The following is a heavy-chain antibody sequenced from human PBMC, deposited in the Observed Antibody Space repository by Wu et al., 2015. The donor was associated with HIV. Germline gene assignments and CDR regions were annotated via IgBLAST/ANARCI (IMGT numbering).Heavy chain of an antibody. Sequence: QVQLVQSGAEVKKPGSSVKVSCRASGGTLSHYEISWMRQAPGQGLEWMGGIIPMFGTLNYAQKFKGRVTITADESTATGYMELSSLRSEDTAVYYCARDRYYGSGSYVYWGQGTLLTVSS. CDR2: IIPMFGTL. D-gene: IGHD3-10*01. V-gene: IGHV1-69*12. J-gene: IGHJ4*02. CDR3: ARDRYYGSGSYVY. CDR1: GGTLSHYE.